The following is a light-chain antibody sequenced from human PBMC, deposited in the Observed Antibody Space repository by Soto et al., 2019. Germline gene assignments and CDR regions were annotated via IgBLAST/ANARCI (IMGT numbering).Light chain of an antibody. CDR3: QQYNDWPRT. CDR2: DAS. J-gene: IGKJ1*01. Sequence: EIVMTQSPATLSVSPGERTTLSFRASQSLSSNLAWYQVKPGQAPRLLIYDASTRATGIPARFSGSGSGTEFTLTISSLQSEDFAVYYCQQYNDWPRTFGQGTKVEVK. V-gene: IGKV3D-15*01. CDR1: QSLSSN.